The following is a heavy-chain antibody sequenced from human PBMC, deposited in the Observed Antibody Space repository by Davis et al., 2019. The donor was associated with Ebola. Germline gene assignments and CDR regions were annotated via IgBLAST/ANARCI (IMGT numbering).Heavy chain of an antibody. Sequence: ASSVTVSCMASGGTFSSYTISWVRLAPGQGLEWMGRIIPMLGIANYAQKFQGRVTITADISTTAYMELSSLRSEDTAVYYCARARDMATIGDYAMDVWGQGTTVTVSS. CDR3: ARARDMATIGDYAMDV. J-gene: IGHJ6*02. D-gene: IGHD5-24*01. CDR2: IIPMLGIA. CDR1: GGTFSSYT. V-gene: IGHV1-69*02.